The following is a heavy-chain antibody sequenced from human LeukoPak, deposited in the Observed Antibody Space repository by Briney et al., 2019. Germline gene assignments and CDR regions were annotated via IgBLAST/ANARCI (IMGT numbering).Heavy chain of an antibody. CDR1: GYTFTSYG. V-gene: IGHV1-18*01. CDR2: ISAYNGNT. CDR3: ASSITMVRGVVPFPYYYGMDV. J-gene: IGHJ6*02. Sequence: GASVKVSRKASGYTFTSYGTSWVRQAPGQGLEWMGWISAYNGNTNYAQKLQGRVTMTTDTSTSTAYMELRSLRSDDTAVYYCASSITMVRGVVPFPYYYGMDVWGQGTTVTVSS. D-gene: IGHD3-10*01.